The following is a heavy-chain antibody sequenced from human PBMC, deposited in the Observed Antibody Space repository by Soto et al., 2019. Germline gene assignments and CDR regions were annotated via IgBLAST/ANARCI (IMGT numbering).Heavy chain of an antibody. J-gene: IGHJ4*02. V-gene: IGHV1-69*02. CDR1: GGTFSSYT. D-gene: IGHD3-16*01. CDR3: ARLIRGPNGPFDY. CDR2: IIPILGIA. Sequence: QVQLVQSGAEVKKPGSSVKVSCKASGGTFSSYTISWVRQAPGQGLEWMGRIIPILGIANYARKFQGRVTITADKSTSTAYMELSSLRSEDTAVYYCARLIRGPNGPFDYWGQGTLVTVSS.